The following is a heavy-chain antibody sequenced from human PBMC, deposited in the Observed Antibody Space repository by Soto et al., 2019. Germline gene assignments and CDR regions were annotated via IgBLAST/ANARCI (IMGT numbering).Heavy chain of an antibody. CDR2: ISGGCGST. D-gene: IGHD2-15*01. J-gene: IGHJ4*02. CDR1: GFTFSSYA. Sequence: GGSLRLSCAASGFTFSSYAMSWVRQAPGKGLEWVSAISGGCGSTYYADSVKGRFTISRYNSKNTLFLQMNSLRAEDTAVYYCAKSSSPFCSGGSCCFDYWGQGTLVTVSS. CDR3: AKSSSPFCSGGSCCFDY. V-gene: IGHV3-23*01.